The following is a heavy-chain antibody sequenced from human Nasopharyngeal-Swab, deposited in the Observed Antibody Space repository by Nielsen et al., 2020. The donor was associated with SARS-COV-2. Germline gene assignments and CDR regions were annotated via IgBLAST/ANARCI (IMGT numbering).Heavy chain of an antibody. CDR1: GYTFTSYG. V-gene: IGHV1-18*04. CDR2: ISAYNGNT. Sequence: VSVKVSCKASGYTFTSYGISWVRQAPGQGLEWMGWISAYNGNTNYAQKLQGRVTMTRDTSTSTVYMELSSLRSEDTAVYYCARADILTGYSPPGDAFDIWGQGTMVTVSS. J-gene: IGHJ3*02. CDR3: ARADILTGYSPPGDAFDI. D-gene: IGHD3-9*01.